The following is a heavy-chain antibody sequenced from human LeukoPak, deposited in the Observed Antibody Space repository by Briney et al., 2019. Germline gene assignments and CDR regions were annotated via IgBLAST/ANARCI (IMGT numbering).Heavy chain of an antibody. CDR1: GFTFSNHW. J-gene: IGHJ4*02. D-gene: IGHD5-18*01. CDR2: INSDGSST. Sequence: GGSLRLSCAASGFTFSNHWMHWVRQVPGKGLVWVSRINSDGSSTTYADSVKGRFTISRGNSKNTLYLQMNSLKAEDTAVYYCAKDRGYSHGFDYWGQGTLVTVSS. CDR3: AKDRGYSHGFDY. V-gene: IGHV3-74*01.